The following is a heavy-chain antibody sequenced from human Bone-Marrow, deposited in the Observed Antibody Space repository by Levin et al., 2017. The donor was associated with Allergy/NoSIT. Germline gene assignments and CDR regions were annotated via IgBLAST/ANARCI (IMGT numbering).Heavy chain of an antibody. V-gene: IGHV4-34*01. CDR3: ARGALAGYYSAGTFDS. J-gene: IGHJ4*02. D-gene: IGHD3-9*01. CDR1: GGSFSGFY. CDR2: INHSGGA. Sequence: SETLSLTCAVYGGSFSGFYWSWIRQTPGKGLEWIGEINHSGGANYNRSLKSRVTISRDTSKNQFSLQLSSVTAADMAVYYCARGALAGYYSAGTFDSWGQGTLVTVSS.